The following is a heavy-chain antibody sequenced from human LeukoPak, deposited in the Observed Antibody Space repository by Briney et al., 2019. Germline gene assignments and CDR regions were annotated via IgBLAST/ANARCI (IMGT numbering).Heavy chain of an antibody. CDR2: ISGSGANT. Sequence: QAGGSLRLSCAASGFTFSSDAMSWVRQAPGKGLEWVSAISGSGANTYYADSVKGRFTISRDNSKNTLYLQMNSLRAEDTAVYYCARTQTEYSYGHPYCFDYWGQGTLVTVSS. CDR1: GFTFSSDA. J-gene: IGHJ4*02. D-gene: IGHD5-18*01. V-gene: IGHV3-23*01. CDR3: ARTQTEYSYGHPYCFDY.